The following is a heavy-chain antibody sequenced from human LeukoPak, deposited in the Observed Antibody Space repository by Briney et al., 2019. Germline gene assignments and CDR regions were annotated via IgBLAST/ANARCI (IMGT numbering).Heavy chain of an antibody. CDR3: ARVGVPIVGATNAFDI. CDR1: GGSISSSSYY. J-gene: IGHJ3*02. Sequence: PSETLSLTCTVSGGSISSSSYYWGWIRQPPGKGLEWIGSIYYSGSTYYNPSLKSRVTISVDTSKDQFSLKLSSVTAADTAVYYCARVGVPIVGATNAFDIWGQGTMVTVSS. CDR2: IYYSGST. V-gene: IGHV4-39*07. D-gene: IGHD1-26*01.